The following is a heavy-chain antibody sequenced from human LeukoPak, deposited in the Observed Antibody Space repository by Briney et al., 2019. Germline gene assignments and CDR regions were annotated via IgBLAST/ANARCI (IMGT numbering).Heavy chain of an antibody. CDR2: IYTSGST. V-gene: IGHV4-4*07. Sequence: PSETLSLTCTVSGGSISSYYWSWIRQPAGKGLEWIGRIYTSGSTNYNPSLKSRVTMSVDTSKNQFSLKLSSMTAADTAVYYCARYCSSSTCYFLDYWGPGILVTVSS. D-gene: IGHD2-2*01. CDR1: GGSISSYY. J-gene: IGHJ4*02. CDR3: ARYCSSSTCYFLDY.